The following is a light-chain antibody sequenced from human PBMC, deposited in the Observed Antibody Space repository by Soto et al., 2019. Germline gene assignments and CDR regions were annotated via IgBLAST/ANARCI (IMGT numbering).Light chain of an antibody. CDR3: TSYAGSYADVV. CDR1: SSDFGGTNY. CDR2: EVT. V-gene: IGLV2-8*01. J-gene: IGLJ2*01. Sequence: QSALTQPPSASGSPGQSVTISCTGASSDFGGTNYVSWYQQHPGKAPKLMMFEVTKRPSGVPDRFSGSKSGNTASLTVSGLQAEDEADYYCTSYAGSYADVVFGGGTKLTVL.